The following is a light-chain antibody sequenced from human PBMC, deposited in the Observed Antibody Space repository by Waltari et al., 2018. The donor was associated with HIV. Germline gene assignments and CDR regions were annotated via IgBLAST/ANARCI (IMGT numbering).Light chain of an antibody. CDR3: QQSSLTPRTPRT. J-gene: IGKJ1*01. CDR2: AAY. Sequence: IQMTQSPSSLSASLGDRVTITCRASQSIGNYVNWYQQKPGKAPNLLIYAAYRLQRWVPSRFSGSGSGTDFTLIISDLQPEDYATYDCQQSSLTPRTPRTFGQGTKVEV. CDR1: QSIGNY. V-gene: IGKV1-39*01.